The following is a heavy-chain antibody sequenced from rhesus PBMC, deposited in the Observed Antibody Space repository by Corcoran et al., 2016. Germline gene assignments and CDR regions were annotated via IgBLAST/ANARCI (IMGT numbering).Heavy chain of an antibody. D-gene: IGHD6-31*01. Sequence: QLQLQESGTGLVKPSETLSVTCAVSGGSISSNYWRWIRPRPGKGLEWIGRISGSGGTTDYNPPRTSRLTISTDTPKNQFSLKLSSVTAAATAGYCCASRIAEADPSWGQGVLVTVSS. CDR1: GGSISSNY. CDR3: ASRIAEADPS. CDR2: ISGSGGTT. V-gene: IGHV4-173*01. J-gene: IGHJ5-2*01.